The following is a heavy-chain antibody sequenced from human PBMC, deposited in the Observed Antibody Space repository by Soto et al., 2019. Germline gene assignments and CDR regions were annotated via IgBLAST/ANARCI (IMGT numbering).Heavy chain of an antibody. CDR1: SASISPYY. CDR3: ARDRPSGSYGY. CDR2: IFTSGST. D-gene: IGHD3-16*01. Sequence: PPETLFLTCTVSSASISPYYRRWIRQPAGKGLEWIGRIFTSGSTNYNPSLKGRVTMSIDTAKNQFSLKLTSVTAADTAVYYCARDRPSGSYGYWGQGTLVTVSS. J-gene: IGHJ4*02. V-gene: IGHV4-4*07.